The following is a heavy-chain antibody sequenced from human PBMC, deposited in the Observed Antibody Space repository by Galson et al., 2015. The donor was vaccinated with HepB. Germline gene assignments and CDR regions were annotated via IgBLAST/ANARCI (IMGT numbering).Heavy chain of an antibody. D-gene: IGHD3-22*01. CDR2: VRSRPNNYAT. V-gene: IGHV3-73*01. J-gene: IGHJ4*02. CDR3: TRRRYDGSGYLFDY. Sequence: SLRLSCAASGFTFSDSTMHWVRQAPGKGLEWVGHVRSRPNNYATAYAASLRGRFTISRDDSRDTAYLQLNSLKTGDTAVYYCTRRRYDGSGYLFDYWGQGTLVTVSS. CDR1: GFTFSDST.